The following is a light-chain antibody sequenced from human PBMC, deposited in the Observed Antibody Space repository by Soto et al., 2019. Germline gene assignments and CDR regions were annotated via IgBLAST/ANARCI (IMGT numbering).Light chain of an antibody. J-gene: IGKJ4*01. V-gene: IGKV2-28*01. CDR3: MQALQTPLT. CDR1: QSLLHSNGYNY. CDR2: LCS. Sequence: DIVMTQSPLSLPVTPGDPASISCRSSQSLLHSNGYNYFDWYLQKPGQSPQLLIYLCSNRASGVPDRFSGRGSGPDLTRKISRVEAEYVGVYYCMQALQTPLTFVGGTKVEIK.